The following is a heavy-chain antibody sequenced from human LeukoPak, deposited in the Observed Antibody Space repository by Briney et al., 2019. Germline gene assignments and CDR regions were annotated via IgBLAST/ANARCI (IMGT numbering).Heavy chain of an antibody. D-gene: IGHD2-15*01. Sequence: SETLSLTCTVSGGSISSTSYYWGWIRQPPGKGLEWIGSIYYSGGTYYNPSLKSRATISVDTSKNQFSLKLSSMTAADTAVYYCARHLLVVVVAAFDYWGQGTLVTVSS. CDR2: IYYSGGT. CDR3: ARHLLVVVVAAFDY. V-gene: IGHV4-39*01. CDR1: GGSISSTSYY. J-gene: IGHJ4*02.